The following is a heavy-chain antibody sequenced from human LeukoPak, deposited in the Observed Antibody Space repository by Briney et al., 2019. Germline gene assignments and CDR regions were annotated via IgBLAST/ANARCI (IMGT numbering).Heavy chain of an antibody. J-gene: IGHJ4*02. D-gene: IGHD6-13*01. V-gene: IGHV1-69*13. CDR2: IIPIFGTA. Sequence: GASVKVSCKASGGTFSSYAISWVRQAPGKGLEWMGGIIPIFGTANYAQKFQGRVTITADESTSTAYMELSSLRSEDTAVYYCARDANVFIAAAGSYWGQGTPVTVSS. CDR1: GGTFSSYA. CDR3: ARDANVFIAAAGSY.